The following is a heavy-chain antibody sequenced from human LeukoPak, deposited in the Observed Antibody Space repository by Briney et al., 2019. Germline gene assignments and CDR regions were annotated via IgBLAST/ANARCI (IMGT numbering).Heavy chain of an antibody. CDR1: GGSISSGDYY. V-gene: IGHV4-30-4*01. J-gene: IGHJ5*02. Sequence: PSQTLSLTCTVSGGSISSGDYYWSWIRQPPGEGLEWSGYIYYSGSTYYNPSLKSRVTISVDTSKNQFSLKLSSVTAADTAVYYCVGYGSGSYYPENNWFDPWGQRTLVTVSS. CDR2: IYYSGST. CDR3: VGYGSGSYYPENNWFDP. D-gene: IGHD3-10*01.